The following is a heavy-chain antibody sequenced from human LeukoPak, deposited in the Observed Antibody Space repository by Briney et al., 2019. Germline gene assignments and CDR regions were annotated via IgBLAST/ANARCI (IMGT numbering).Heavy chain of an antibody. V-gene: IGHV3-30*18. CDR1: GFTFSSYG. D-gene: IGHD6-13*01. CDR3: ANWIAAADHLSLDY. CDR2: ISYDGSNK. J-gene: IGHJ4*02. Sequence: GGSLRLSCAASGFTFSSYGMHWVRQAPGKGLEWVAVISYDGSNKYYADSVKGRFTISRDNSKNTLYLQMNSLRAEDTAVYYCANWIAAADHLSLDYWGQGTLVTVSS.